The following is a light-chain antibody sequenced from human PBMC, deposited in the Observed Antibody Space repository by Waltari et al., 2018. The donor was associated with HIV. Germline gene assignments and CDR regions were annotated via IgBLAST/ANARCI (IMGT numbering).Light chain of an antibody. CDR2: DIS. Sequence: DIQMTQSPSSVSASVGDSVTITCRARQVVSNWLAWYQQRPGEAPKLLIYDISTLQTGVPSRFSGSGSGTDFALTIDGLQPEDFTTYYCQQANNFPLTFGGGTKVEI. V-gene: IGKV1-12*01. CDR3: QQANNFPLT. J-gene: IGKJ4*01. CDR1: QVVSNW.